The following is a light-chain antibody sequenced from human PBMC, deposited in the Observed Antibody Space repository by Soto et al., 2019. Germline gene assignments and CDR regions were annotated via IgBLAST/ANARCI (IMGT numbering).Light chain of an antibody. CDR1: QSVSSN. CDR2: AAS. V-gene: IGKV3-15*01. CDR3: QQYTEWPPWT. J-gene: IGKJ1*01. Sequence: EIIMTQSPATLSVSPGERASLSCRASQSVSSNLAWYQQKPGQAPRLLIYAASTRATGISTRFSGSGSGTEFTLTISSLQPEDFAIYYCQQYTEWPPWTFGQGTKVDIK.